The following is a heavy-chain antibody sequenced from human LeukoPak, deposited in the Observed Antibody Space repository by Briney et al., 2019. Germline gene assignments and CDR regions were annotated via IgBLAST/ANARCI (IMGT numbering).Heavy chain of an antibody. CDR3: ARRGIVAVSEAY. Sequence: GESLRISCKGSGYGFTSYWISWVRQMPGKGLEWMGRIDPSDSYTNYSPSFQGHVTISVDKSISTAYLQWSSLKASDTAMYYCARRGIVAVSEAYWGQGTLVTVSS. V-gene: IGHV5-10-1*01. CDR2: IDPSDSYT. J-gene: IGHJ4*02. CDR1: GYGFTSYW. D-gene: IGHD6-19*01.